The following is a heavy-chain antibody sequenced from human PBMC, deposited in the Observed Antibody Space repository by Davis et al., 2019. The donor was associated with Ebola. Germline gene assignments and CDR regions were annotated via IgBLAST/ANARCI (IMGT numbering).Heavy chain of an antibody. CDR2: ISYDGSNK. J-gene: IGHJ4*02. CDR3: ARGLTTVTHSHFDY. D-gene: IGHD4-17*01. CDR1: GFTFSTYS. V-gene: IGHV3-30*03. Sequence: GESLKISCAASGFTFSTYSMNWVRQAPGKGLEWVAVISYDGSNKYYADSVKGRFTISRDNSKNTLYLQMNSLRAEDTAVYYCARGLTTVTHSHFDYWGQGTLVTVSS.